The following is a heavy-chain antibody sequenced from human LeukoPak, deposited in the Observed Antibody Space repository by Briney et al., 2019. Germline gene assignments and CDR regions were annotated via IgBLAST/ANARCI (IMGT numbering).Heavy chain of an antibody. CDR3: ARDNARYYDFWSGYYTAGYYFDY. CDR2: INPNSGGT. Sequence: ASVKVSCKASGYTFTGYYMHWVRQAPGQGLEWMGRINPNSGGTNYAQKFQGWVTMTRDTSISTAYMELSRLRSDDTAVYYCARDNARYYDFWSGYYTAGYYFDYWGQGTLVTVSS. V-gene: IGHV1-2*04. CDR1: GYTFTGYY. D-gene: IGHD3-3*01. J-gene: IGHJ4*02.